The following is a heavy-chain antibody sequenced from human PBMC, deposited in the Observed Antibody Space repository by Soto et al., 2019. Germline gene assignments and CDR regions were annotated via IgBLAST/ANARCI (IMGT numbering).Heavy chain of an antibody. CDR1: GGSISSYY. J-gene: IGHJ6*03. Sequence: QVQLQESGPGLVKPSETLSLTCTVSGGSISSYYWSWIRQPPGKGLEWIGYIYYSGSTNYNPSLKSRVTISVDTSKTQFSLKLSSVTAADTAVYYCARHDGYCTNGVCPDYYYYYYMDVWGKGTTVTVSS. CDR2: IYYSGST. D-gene: IGHD2-8*01. V-gene: IGHV4-59*08. CDR3: ARHDGYCTNGVCPDYYYYYYMDV.